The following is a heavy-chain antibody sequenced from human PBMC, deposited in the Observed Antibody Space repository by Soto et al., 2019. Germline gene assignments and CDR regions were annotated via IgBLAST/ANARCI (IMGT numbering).Heavy chain of an antibody. CDR1: GGCLSGDA. J-gene: IGHJ5*02. V-gene: IGHV4-34*01. CDR3: ARRFLESGNWFDP. CDR2: INHSGST. D-gene: IGHD3-3*01. Sequence: SENVALASAVYGGCLSGDAWTWIGQPPGKGLEWIGEINHSGSTNYNPSLKSRVTISVDTSKNQFSLKLSSVTAADTAVYYCARRFLESGNWFDPWGQGTLVTVS.